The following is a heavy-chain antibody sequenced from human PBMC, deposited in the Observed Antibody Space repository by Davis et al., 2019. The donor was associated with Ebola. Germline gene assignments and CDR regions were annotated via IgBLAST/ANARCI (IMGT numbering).Heavy chain of an antibody. CDR3: ARGSSAPLRFLNY. Sequence: ASVKVSCKASEYTFTSFDVNWVRRTGQGLEWMGWINPKSGNTGFAQNFQGRVTMTSNTSITTAYMELTNLTSEDTAVYYCARGSSAPLRFLNYWGQGTLVTVSS. D-gene: IGHD3-3*01. CDR2: INPKSGNT. CDR1: EYTFTSFD. V-gene: IGHV1-8*01. J-gene: IGHJ4*02.